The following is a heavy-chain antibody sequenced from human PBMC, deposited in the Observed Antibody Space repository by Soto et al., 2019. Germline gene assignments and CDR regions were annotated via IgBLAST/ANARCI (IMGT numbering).Heavy chain of an antibody. Sequence: SETLSLTCTVSGGSISSGGYYWSWIRQHPGKGLEWIGYIYYSGSTYYNPSLKSRVTISVDTSKNQLSLKLSSVTAADTAVYYCARGVQYCSGSSCYYYAMDVWGQGTTVTVSS. V-gene: IGHV4-31*03. CDR1: GGSISSGGYY. D-gene: IGHD2-15*01. CDR3: ARGVQYCSGSSCYYYAMDV. J-gene: IGHJ6*02. CDR2: IYYSGST.